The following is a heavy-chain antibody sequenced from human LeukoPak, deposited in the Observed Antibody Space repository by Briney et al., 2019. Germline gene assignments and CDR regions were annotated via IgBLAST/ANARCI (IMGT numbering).Heavy chain of an antibody. CDR1: GGSISSSIYY. J-gene: IGHJ3*02. Sequence: SEALSLTCSVSGGSISSSIYYWGWIRQSPGSGLEWLGSINYSGSSYYNTPLKSRVTISVDTPKNQSIFKLTTVTAADTPVYFCIVIVPDDALDIWGQGTMVTVSS. V-gene: IGHV4-39*01. CDR3: IVIVPDDALDI. CDR2: INYSGSS. D-gene: IGHD3-22*01.